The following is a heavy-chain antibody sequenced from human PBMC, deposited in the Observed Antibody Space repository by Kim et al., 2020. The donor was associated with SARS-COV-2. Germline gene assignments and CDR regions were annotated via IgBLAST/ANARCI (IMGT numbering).Heavy chain of an antibody. V-gene: IGHV1-2*02. CDR3: AREIYDFLEWLLPSCMDV. D-gene: IGHD3-3*01. CDR2: INPNSGGT. CDR1: GYTFTGYY. Sequence: ASVKVSCKASGYTFTGYYMHWVRQAPGQGLEWMGWINPNSGGTNYAQKFQGRVTMTRDTSISTAYMELSRLRSDDTAVYYCAREIYDFLEWLLPSCMDVWGQGTTVTVSS. J-gene: IGHJ6*02.